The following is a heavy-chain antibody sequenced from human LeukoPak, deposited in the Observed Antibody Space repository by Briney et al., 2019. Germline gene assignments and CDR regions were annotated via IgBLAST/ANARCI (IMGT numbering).Heavy chain of an antibody. D-gene: IGHD5-24*01. J-gene: IGHJ4*02. CDR2: ISSSGSTI. CDR3: ARGGGYNVYYFDC. Sequence: PGGSLRLSCAASGFTFRSYEMNWVRQAPGKGLEWVSYISSSGSTIHYADSVKGRFTISRDNAKNSLYLQMNSLRAEDTAVYYRARGGGYNVYYFDCWGQGTLVTVSS. CDR1: GFTFRSYE. V-gene: IGHV3-48*03.